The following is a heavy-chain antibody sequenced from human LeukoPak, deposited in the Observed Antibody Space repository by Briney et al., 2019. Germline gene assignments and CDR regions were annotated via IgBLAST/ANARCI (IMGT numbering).Heavy chain of an antibody. D-gene: IGHD3-22*01. CDR1: AFSFSDYY. Sequence: GGSLRLSCAASAFSFSDYYMSWIRQAPGKGLEWVSYISSSGSTIYYADSVKGRFTISRDNSKNTLYLQMNSLRVEDTAVYYCAKGSSGYTSRSAFDIWGQGTMVTVSS. V-gene: IGHV3-11*01. J-gene: IGHJ3*02. CDR2: ISSSGSTI. CDR3: AKGSSGYTSRSAFDI.